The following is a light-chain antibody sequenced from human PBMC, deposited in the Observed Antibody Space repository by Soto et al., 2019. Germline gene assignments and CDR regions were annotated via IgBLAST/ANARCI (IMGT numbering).Light chain of an antibody. J-gene: IGLJ1*01. CDR2: EVR. CDR3: SSYTSSSTLV. CDR1: SSDVGGYKY. Sequence: QSALTQPASVSGSPGQSITISCTGTSSDVGGYKYVSWSQQHPGKAPKLMIYEVRNRPSGVSNRFSGSKSDNTASLTISELQAEDEADYYCSSYTSSSTLVFGTGTKVTVL. V-gene: IGLV2-14*01.